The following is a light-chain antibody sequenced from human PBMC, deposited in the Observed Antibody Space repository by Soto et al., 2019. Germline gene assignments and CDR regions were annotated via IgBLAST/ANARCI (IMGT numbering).Light chain of an antibody. CDR1: SSNIGSHT. CDR3: QYYDSSLTNAV. CDR2: SNN. J-gene: IGLJ2*01. V-gene: IGLV1-44*01. Sequence: QSVLTQPPSASGTPGQRITISCSGSSSNIGSHTVNWHQQVPGTAPKLLIYSNNERPSGVPDRFSGSKSCTSASLAIRGLQSGDEGEDYYQYYDSSLTNAVFGGVTQVNV.